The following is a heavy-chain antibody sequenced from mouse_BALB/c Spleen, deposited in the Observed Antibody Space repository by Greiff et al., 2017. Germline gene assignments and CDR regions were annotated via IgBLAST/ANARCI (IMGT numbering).Heavy chain of an antibody. V-gene: IGHV3-6*02. CDR1: GYSITSGYY. CDR3: ARVYYRYDEGYYFDY. D-gene: IGHD2-14*01. J-gene: IGHJ2*01. CDR2: ISYDGSN. Sequence: ESGPGLVKPSQSLSLTCSVTGYSITSGYYWNWIRQFPGNQLEWMGYISYDGSNNYNPSLKNRISITRDTSKNQFFLKLNSVTTEDTATYYCARVYYRYDEGYYFDYWGQGTTLTVSS.